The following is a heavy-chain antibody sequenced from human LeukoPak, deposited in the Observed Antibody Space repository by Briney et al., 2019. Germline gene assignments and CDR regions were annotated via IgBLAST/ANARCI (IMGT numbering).Heavy chain of an antibody. CDR2: IYPGDSDT. V-gene: IGHV5-51*01. CDR3: ARRGYDSSGYRDAFDI. D-gene: IGHD3-22*01. J-gene: IGHJ3*02. CDR1: GYSFTSYW. Sequence: GESLKISCKGSGYSFTSYWIGWVRHMPGKGLEGMGIIYPGDSDTTYSPSFEGQVTISADKSISTAYLQWSSLKASDTAMYYCARRGYDSSGYRDAFDIWGQGTMVTVSS.